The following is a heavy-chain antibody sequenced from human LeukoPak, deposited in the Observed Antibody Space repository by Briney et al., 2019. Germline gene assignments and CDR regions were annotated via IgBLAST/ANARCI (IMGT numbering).Heavy chain of an antibody. CDR3: ARDDQQLVPFDY. CDR2: ITASGGNT. CDR1: GFTFSSYA. V-gene: IGHV3-23*01. Sequence: SGGSLRLSCAASGFTFSSYAMGWVRQAPGKGLEWVSAITASGGNTYYADSVKGRFTISRDNSKNTLYLQVNSLRAEDTAVYYCARDDQQLVPFDYWGQGTLVTVSS. D-gene: IGHD6-13*01. J-gene: IGHJ4*02.